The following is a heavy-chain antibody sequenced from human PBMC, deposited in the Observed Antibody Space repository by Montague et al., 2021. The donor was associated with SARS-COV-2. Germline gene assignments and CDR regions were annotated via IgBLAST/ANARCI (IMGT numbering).Heavy chain of an antibody. CDR1: GFTVSTAV. V-gene: IGHV3-23*01. Sequence: SLRLSCAASGFTVSTAVVSWVRQAPGKGLEWVSTINGGGGSTYYXDSMRGRFTISRDNSENTLYLQMSSLRAEDTAIYYCAKGRGTSCSDYWGQGTLVTVSS. CDR3: AKGRGTSCSDY. D-gene: IGHD2-15*01. J-gene: IGHJ4*02. CDR2: INGGGGST.